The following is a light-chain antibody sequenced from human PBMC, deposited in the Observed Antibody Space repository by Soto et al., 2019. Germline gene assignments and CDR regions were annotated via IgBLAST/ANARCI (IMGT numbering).Light chain of an antibody. V-gene: IGLV2-14*01. J-gene: IGLJ1*01. Sequence: VLTQPGSVSGSPGQSITISCTGTSSDVGGYNYVSWYQQHPGKAPKLMIYEVTNRPSGVSTRFSGSKSGNTASLTISGLQAEDEADYYCCSFTSGNTAYVFGTGTKVTVL. CDR1: SSDVGGYNY. CDR3: CSFTSGNTAYV. CDR2: EVT.